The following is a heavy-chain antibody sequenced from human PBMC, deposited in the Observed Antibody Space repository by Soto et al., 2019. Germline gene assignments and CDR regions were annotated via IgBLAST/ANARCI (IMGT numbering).Heavy chain of an antibody. V-gene: IGHV3-9*01. CDR2: INWDSGSI. D-gene: IGHD6-13*01. J-gene: IGHJ1*01. Sequence: EVQLVESGGGLVQPGRSLRLSCAASGFTFDDYAMHWVRQVPGKGLEWVSGINWDSGSIGYADSVKGRFPISRDNAKNSLHLQMNSRRAEDTAFYYCVKDESINWYSGHFRHWGQGTLVTVSS. CDR1: GFTFDDYA. CDR3: VKDESINWYSGHFRH.